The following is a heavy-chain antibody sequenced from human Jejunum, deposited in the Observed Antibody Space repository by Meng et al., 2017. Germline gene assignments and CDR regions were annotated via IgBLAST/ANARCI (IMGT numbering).Heavy chain of an antibody. V-gene: IGHV3-11*01. CDR2: INSDSSII. CDR1: GFTFSDYY. J-gene: IGHJ3*02. D-gene: IGHD6-13*01. Sequence: GGSLRLSCAGSGFTFSDYYMSWFRQAPGKGLEWVSYINSDSSIIYYADSVKGRFTISRDNAKNSLCLQMNGLRAEDTAVYYCASARNGLYSSNWYSDPFDIWGQGTMVTVSS. CDR3: ASARNGLYSSNWYSDPFDI.